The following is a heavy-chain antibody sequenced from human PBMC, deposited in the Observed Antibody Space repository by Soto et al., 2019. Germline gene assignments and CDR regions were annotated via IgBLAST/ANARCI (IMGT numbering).Heavy chain of an antibody. CDR1: GLPSIWHG. D-gene: IGHD2-8*01. Sequence: EVQLVESGGALFKRGGSLGLSLAASGLPSIWHGMHWVRKVQGKGPVWVSRINGDGSSRAYADAVHGRFIISRDNAKNMLYLQMNSLRVDDSALYYCTREIIEVNGAIRWFDPWGRGTLVTVSS. J-gene: IGHJ5*02. V-gene: IGHV3-74*01. CDR3: TREIIEVNGAIRWFDP. CDR2: INGDGSSR.